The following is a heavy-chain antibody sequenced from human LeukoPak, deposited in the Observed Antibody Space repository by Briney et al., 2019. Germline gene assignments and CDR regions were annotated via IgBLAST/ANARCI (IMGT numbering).Heavy chain of an antibody. Sequence: GGSLRLSCAASGFTFSSYAMHWVRQAPGKGLEWVAVTSYDGSNKYYADSVKGRFTISRDNSKNTLYLQMNSLRAEDMAAYYCARVLGDHSVYYYYYGMDVWGQGTTVTVSS. J-gene: IGHJ6*02. CDR2: TSYDGSNK. V-gene: IGHV3-30-3*01. CDR1: GFTFSSYA. CDR3: ARVLGDHSVYYYYYGMDV. D-gene: IGHD3-10*01.